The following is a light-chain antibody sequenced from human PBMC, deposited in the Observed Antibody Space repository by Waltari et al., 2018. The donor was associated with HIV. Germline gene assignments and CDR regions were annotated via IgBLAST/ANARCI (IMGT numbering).Light chain of an antibody. V-gene: IGKV3-11*01. J-gene: IGKJ4*01. CDR2: DAS. CDR3: QQRSSWPLT. CDR1: QRIHYY. Sequence: EIVLTQSPTTLSLSPGERATLSCRASQRIHYYLAWYQHKPGQAPRLLIYDASSRATGIPARFSGSGSGTDFTLTISSLEPEDFAVYYCQQRSSWPLTFGGGTKVEIK.